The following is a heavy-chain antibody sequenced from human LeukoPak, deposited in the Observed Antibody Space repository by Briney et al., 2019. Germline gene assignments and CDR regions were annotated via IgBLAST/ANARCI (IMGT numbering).Heavy chain of an antibody. D-gene: IGHD2-2*01. CDR3: TTGLYCSSTSCRSLADY. CDR2: IKSKTDGGTT. V-gene: IGHV3-15*01. Sequence: GGSLRLSCAASGFTFSNAWMSWVRQAPGKGLEWVGRIKSKTDGGTTDYAAPVKGRFTISRDDSKNTLYLQMNSLKTEDTAVYYCTTGLYCSSTSCRSLADYWGQGTLVTVSS. J-gene: IGHJ4*02. CDR1: GFTFSNAW.